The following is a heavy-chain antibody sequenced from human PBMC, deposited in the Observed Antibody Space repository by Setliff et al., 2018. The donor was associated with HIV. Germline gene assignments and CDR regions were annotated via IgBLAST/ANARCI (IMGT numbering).Heavy chain of an antibody. V-gene: IGHV3-74*01. CDR1: GFTFSSYW. J-gene: IGHJ6*03. CDR3: AKRRVCNTSCYIVDYMDV. Sequence: GGSLRLSCAASGFTFSSYWMHWVRQVPGKGPVWVSRINTDGSSTSYADSVKGRFTISRDNAKNTLYLQMNSLRAEDTAIYYCAKRRVCNTSCYIVDYMDVWGKGTTVTVSS. CDR2: INTDGSST. D-gene: IGHD2-21*01.